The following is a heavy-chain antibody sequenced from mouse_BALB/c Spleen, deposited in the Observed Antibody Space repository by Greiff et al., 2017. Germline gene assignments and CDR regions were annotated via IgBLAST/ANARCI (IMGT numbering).Heavy chain of an antibody. J-gene: IGHJ2*01. CDR2: INSNGGST. CDR1: GFTFSSYG. Sequence: DVQLVESGGGLVQPGGSLKLSCAASGFTFSSYGMSWVRQTPDKRLELVATINSNGGSTYYPDSVKGRFTISRDNAKNTLYLQMSSLKSEDTAMYYCARAYGPYYLDYWGQGTTLTVSS. V-gene: IGHV5-6-3*01. D-gene: IGHD1-1*02. CDR3: ARAYGPYYLDY.